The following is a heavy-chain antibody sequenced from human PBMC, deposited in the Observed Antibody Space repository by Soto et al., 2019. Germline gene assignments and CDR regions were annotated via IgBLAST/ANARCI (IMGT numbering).Heavy chain of an antibody. CDR1: GYTFTSYA. Sequence: QVQLVQSGAEVKKPGASVKVSCKASGYTFTSYAIHWVRQAPGQRLEWMGWINTANDNTKYSQKFQGRVTITRDTSASIVYMELSSLRSEDTAVYYCARGSSWAHFDYWGQGTLVTVSS. V-gene: IGHV1-3*04. CDR2: INTANDNT. CDR3: ARGSSWAHFDY. J-gene: IGHJ4*02. D-gene: IGHD6-13*01.